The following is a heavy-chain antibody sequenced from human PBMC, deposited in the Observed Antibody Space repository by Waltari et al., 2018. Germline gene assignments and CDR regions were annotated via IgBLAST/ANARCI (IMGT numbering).Heavy chain of an antibody. D-gene: IGHD2-21*02. CDR1: GFTFSSYS. CDR3: ASPYGGNSNWFDP. Sequence: EVQLVESGGGLVKPGGSLRLSCAASGFTFSSYSMNWVRQAPGKGLEWVSSISSSSYIYYADSVKGRFTISRDNAKNSLYLQMNSLRAEDTAVYYCASPYGGNSNWFDPWGQGTLVTVSS. V-gene: IGHV3-21*01. CDR2: ISSSSYI. J-gene: IGHJ5*02.